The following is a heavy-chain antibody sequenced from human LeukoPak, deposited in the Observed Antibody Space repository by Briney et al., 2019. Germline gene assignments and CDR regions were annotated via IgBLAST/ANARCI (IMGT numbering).Heavy chain of an antibody. V-gene: IGHV3-23*01. CDR1: GFTFSSYA. J-gene: IGHJ6*02. Sequence: PGGSLRLSCAASGFTFSSYAMSWVRQAPGKGLEGVSAISGSGDSTYYGDSVKGRFTISRDNSKNTLYLQMNSLRAEDTTVYYCAKDLLRSPYGMDVWGQGTTVTVSS. CDR3: AKDLLRSPYGMDV. CDR2: ISGSGDST.